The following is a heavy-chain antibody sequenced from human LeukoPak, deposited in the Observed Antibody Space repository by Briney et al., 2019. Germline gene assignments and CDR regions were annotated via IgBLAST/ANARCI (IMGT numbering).Heavy chain of an antibody. Sequence: ASVTVSFTASGYTXINFYIHWVRQAPGQGLEWMGWINPNSGAIKYSQKFQGRVSMTRDTSITTVYMDLSSLRSDDTALYYCARVKKLMPEFEFWGQGTLVTVSS. V-gene: IGHV1-2*02. D-gene: IGHD2-2*01. J-gene: IGHJ4*02. CDR1: GYTXINFY. CDR2: INPNSGAI. CDR3: ARVKKLMPEFEF.